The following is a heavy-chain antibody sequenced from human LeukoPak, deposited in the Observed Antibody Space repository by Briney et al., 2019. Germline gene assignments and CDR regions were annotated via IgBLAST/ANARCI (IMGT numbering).Heavy chain of an antibody. J-gene: IGHJ6*03. CDR2: IIPIFGTA. CDR1: GGTFSSYA. CDR3: ARGDYDYVWGSYRYHYMDV. D-gene: IGHD3-16*02. V-gene: IGHV1-69*13. Sequence: ASVKVSCKASGGTFSSYAISWVRQAPGQGLEWMGGIIPIFGTANYAQKFQGRVTITADESTSTAYMELSSLRSEDTAVYYCARGDYDYVWGSYRYHYMDVWGKGTTVTISS.